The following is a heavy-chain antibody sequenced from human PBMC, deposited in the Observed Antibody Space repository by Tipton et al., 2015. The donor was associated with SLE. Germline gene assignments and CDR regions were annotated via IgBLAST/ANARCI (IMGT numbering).Heavy chain of an antibody. J-gene: IGHJ5*02. CDR3: ATEGGNWFDP. Sequence: TLSLTCAVSGGSFTMYYWSCIRESQGKGLEWIGEINHSGSTTYNPSLKARITLSADTSKNQVSLKLTSVTAADTAVYYCATEGGNWFDPWGQGILVTVSS. CDR1: GGSFTMYY. D-gene: IGHD2-15*01. CDR2: INHSGST. V-gene: IGHV4-34*01.